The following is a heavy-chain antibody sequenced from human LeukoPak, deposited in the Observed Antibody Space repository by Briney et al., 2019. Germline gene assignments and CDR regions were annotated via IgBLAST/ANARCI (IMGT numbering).Heavy chain of an antibody. V-gene: IGHV4-61*02. CDR2: IYTSGST. CDR1: GGSISSGSYY. D-gene: IGHD3-22*01. J-gene: IGHJ4*02. CDR3: ARGSSXYYYEYYFDY. Sequence: SQTLSLTCTVSGGSISSGSYYWSWIRQPAGKGLEWIGRIYTSGSTNYNPSLKSRVTIAVDTSKNQFSLKLSSVPAADTAVYYCARGSSXYYYEYYFDYWGQGTLVTVSS.